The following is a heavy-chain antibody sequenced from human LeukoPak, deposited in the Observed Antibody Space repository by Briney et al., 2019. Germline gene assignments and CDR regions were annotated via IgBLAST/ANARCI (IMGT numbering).Heavy chain of an antibody. CDR3: ARRMAASAFDI. V-gene: IGHV3-30-3*01. J-gene: IGHJ3*02. CDR1: GFTFSTYT. D-gene: IGHD5-24*01. Sequence: PGGSLRLSCAASGFTFSTYTMHWVRQAPGKGLEWVAFVSYDGTNKNYADSVKGRFTISRDNSKNTLYLQMNSLRTEDTAVYYCARRMAASAFDIWGQGTMVTVSS. CDR2: VSYDGTNK.